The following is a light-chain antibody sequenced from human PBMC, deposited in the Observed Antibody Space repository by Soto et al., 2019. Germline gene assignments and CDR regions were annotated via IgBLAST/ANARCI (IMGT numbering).Light chain of an antibody. V-gene: IGKV3-15*01. CDR2: SAS. Sequence: EILLTQSPATLSVSPGERATVSCRASQSVSSNLAWYQQKPGQAPRLLIYSASTRATGIPARFSGSGSGTEFTLTISSLQSEDFAVYYCQQYNNWPPLTFGGGTKVEIK. CDR3: QQYNNWPPLT. J-gene: IGKJ4*01. CDR1: QSVSSN.